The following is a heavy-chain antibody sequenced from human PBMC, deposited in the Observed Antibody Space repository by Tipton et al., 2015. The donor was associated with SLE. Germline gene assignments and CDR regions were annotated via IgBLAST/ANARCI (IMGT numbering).Heavy chain of an antibody. D-gene: IGHD2-21*02. CDR1: GGSISSYY. CDR3: ERGGNCGGDCLNWFDP. CDR2: IYTSGST. J-gene: IGHJ5*02. V-gene: IGHV4-4*07. Sequence: TLSLTCTVSGGSISSYYWCWIRQPAGKGLEWIGRIYTSGSTNYNPSLKSRVTMLADTSKNQFSLMLSSVTAADTAVEYCERGGNCGGDCLNWFDPCGQGSLVTVSS.